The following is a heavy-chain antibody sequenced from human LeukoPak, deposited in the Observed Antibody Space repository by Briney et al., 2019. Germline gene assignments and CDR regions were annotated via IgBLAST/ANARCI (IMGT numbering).Heavy chain of an antibody. CDR2: IYYNGNT. CDR3: AKSGGYSAGGFDP. J-gene: IGHJ5*02. CDR1: GDSISSSSYY. D-gene: IGHD3-22*01. V-gene: IGHV4-39*01. Sequence: SETLSLACTVSGDSISSSSYYWGWIRQPLGKGLEWIGAIYYNGNTYYSPSLRSRVSVSIDTSKNQFSLSLSSLTAADTAVYYCAKSGGYSAGGFDPWGQGTLVTVSS.